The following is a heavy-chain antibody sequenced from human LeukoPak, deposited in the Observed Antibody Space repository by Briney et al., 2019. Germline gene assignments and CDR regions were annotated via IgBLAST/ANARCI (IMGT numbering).Heavy chain of an antibody. D-gene: IGHD3-22*01. CDR3: ARSYYDSSGYPDAFDI. Sequence: SETLSLTCTVSGGSISSSSYYWGWIRQPPGKGLKWIGSIYYSGSTYYNPSLKSRVTISVDTSKNQFSLKLSSVTAADTAVYYCARSYYDSSGYPDAFDIWGQGTMVTVSS. V-gene: IGHV4-39*01. CDR2: IYYSGST. CDR1: GGSISSSSYY. J-gene: IGHJ3*02.